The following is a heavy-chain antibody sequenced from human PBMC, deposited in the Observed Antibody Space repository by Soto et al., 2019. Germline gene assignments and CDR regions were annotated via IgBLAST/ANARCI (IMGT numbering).Heavy chain of an antibody. D-gene: IGHD1-26*01. V-gene: IGHV3-30*18. Sequence: QVQLVESGGGVVQPGRSLRLSCAASGFTFSSYGMHWVRQAPGKGLEWVAVISYDGSNKYYADSVKGRFTISRDNXXNTLYLQMNSVRAEDTAVYYCAKDADPSGSYYFDYWGQGTLVTVSS. CDR1: GFTFSSYG. J-gene: IGHJ4*02. CDR2: ISYDGSNK. CDR3: AKDADPSGSYYFDY.